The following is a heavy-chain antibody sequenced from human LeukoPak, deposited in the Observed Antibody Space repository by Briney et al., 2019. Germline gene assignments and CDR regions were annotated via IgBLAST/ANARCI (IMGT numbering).Heavy chain of an antibody. CDR3: ARGIAAFDY. Sequence: SETLSLTCGVSGGSIISSNWWSWVRQPPGKGLEWIGEIYHSGSTNYNPSLKSRVTISVDKSKSQFSLELTSVTAADTAVYYCARGIAAFDYWGQGTLVTVSS. V-gene: IGHV4-4*02. CDR1: GGSIISSNW. J-gene: IGHJ4*02. CDR2: IYHSGST. D-gene: IGHD6-13*01.